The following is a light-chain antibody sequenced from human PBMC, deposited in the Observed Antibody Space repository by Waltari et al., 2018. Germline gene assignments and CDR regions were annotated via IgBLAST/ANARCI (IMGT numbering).Light chain of an antibody. J-gene: IGKJ4*01. CDR1: QSVDSY. CDR2: DAS. Sequence: VLTQSPATLSLSPGERATLSCRSSQSVDSYLAWYQQKPGQPPRLLIYDASNRATGVPARFSGSGSGTDFTLTISGLETEDFAVYYCQQRKIWPPLTFGGGTKVEIK. CDR3: QQRKIWPPLT. V-gene: IGKV3-11*01.